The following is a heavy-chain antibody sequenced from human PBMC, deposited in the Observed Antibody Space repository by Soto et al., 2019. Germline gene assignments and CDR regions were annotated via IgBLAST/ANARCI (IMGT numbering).Heavy chain of an antibody. Sequence: GSLRLSCAAXGFTFSSYAMHWVRQAPGKGLEWVAVISYDGSNKYYADSVKGRFTISRDNSKNTLYLQMNSLRAEDTAVYYCARDRVRYGDHFDYWGQGTLVTVSS. CDR1: GFTFSSYA. V-gene: IGHV3-30-3*01. J-gene: IGHJ4*02. CDR2: ISYDGSNK. D-gene: IGHD4-17*01. CDR3: ARDRVRYGDHFDY.